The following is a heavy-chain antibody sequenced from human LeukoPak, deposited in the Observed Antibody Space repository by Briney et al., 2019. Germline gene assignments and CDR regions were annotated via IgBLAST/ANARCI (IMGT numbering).Heavy chain of an antibody. V-gene: IGHV4-4*02. J-gene: IGHJ4*02. CDR1: GGSISSSNW. CDR2: IYHSGST. CDR3: ARVILHTTEYYFDY. Sequence: SETLSLTCAVSGGSISSSNWWSWVRQPPGKGLEWIGEIYHSGSTNYNPSLKSRVTISVDTSKNQFSLKLSSVTAADTAVYYCARVILHTTEYYFDYWGQGTLVTVSS. D-gene: IGHD4-17*01.